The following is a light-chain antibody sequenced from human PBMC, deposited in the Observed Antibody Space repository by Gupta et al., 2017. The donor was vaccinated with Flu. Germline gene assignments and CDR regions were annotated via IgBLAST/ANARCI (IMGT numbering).Light chain of an antibody. CDR1: ISDVGNSDY. J-gene: IGLJ1*01. CDR2: DVS. Sequence: SALTQPASVSGSPGPSITISFTGTISDVGNSDYVSWYQQDPGKAPKLLIYDVSNRPSGVAGRFSGSKSGNTAALTISGLQAEEETDYYCSSETSTTNVYVFGTGTKVTVL. V-gene: IGLV2-14*01. CDR3: SSETSTTNVYV.